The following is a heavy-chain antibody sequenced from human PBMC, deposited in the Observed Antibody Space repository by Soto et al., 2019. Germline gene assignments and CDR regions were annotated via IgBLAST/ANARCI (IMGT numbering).Heavy chain of an antibody. Sequence: QVQLVESGGGVVQPGGSLRLSCAVSGLTFSRAGMHWVRQAPGKGLEWVALISDDGNTKYYEDSVEGRFTISRDNSKNTLSLQMNSLRVEDTAVYYCAKDKGRRYFDYWGLGILVTVSS. CDR2: ISDDGNTK. J-gene: IGHJ4*02. V-gene: IGHV3-30*18. D-gene: IGHD2-15*01. CDR3: AKDKGRRYFDY. CDR1: GLTFSRAG.